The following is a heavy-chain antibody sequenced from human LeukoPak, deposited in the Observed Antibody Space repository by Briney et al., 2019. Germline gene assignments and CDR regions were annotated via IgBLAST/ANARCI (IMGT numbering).Heavy chain of an antibody. D-gene: IGHD6-19*01. J-gene: IGHJ3*01. Sequence: ASVKVSCKASGYSFTGSYMHWVRQAPGQGLEWMGWINPNSGDTNYEQKFQGRVTMTRDTSISTAYMELSKLRSDDTAFYYCARWLGRSFDAWGQGTMVTVSS. CDR1: GYSFTGSY. V-gene: IGHV1-2*02. CDR3: ARWLGRSFDA. CDR2: INPNSGDT.